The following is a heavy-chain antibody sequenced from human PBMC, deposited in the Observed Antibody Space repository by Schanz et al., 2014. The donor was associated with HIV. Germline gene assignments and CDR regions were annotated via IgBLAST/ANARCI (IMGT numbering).Heavy chain of an antibody. CDR2: IWYDGSYK. CDR1: EFTFSNFA. J-gene: IGHJ6*02. CDR3: ARDVTRNYDFWSGYYAAYGMDV. D-gene: IGHD3-3*01. Sequence: QVQLVESGGGVVQPGRSLRLSCAASEFTFSNFAMHWVRQAPGKGLEWAAVIWYDGSYKYYADSVKGRFTISRDNSKNTLFLQMNSLRGEDTAVYYCARDVTRNYDFWSGYYAAYGMDVWGQGTTVTVSS. V-gene: IGHV3-33*01.